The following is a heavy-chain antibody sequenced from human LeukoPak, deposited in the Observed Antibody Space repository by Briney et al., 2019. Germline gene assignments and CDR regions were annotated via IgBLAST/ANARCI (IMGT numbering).Heavy chain of an antibody. Sequence: GGSLRLSCAASGFTFSSYAMNWVRQAPGKGLEWVSAISGSGDGTYYADSVKGRFTISRDNSKNTVYLQMNSLRGEDTAVYYCAKGYNYGSYYHYGMHVWGQGTTVTVSS. CDR3: AKGYNYGSYYHYGMHV. CDR1: GFTFSSYA. D-gene: IGHD5-18*01. CDR2: ISGSGDGT. V-gene: IGHV3-23*01. J-gene: IGHJ6*02.